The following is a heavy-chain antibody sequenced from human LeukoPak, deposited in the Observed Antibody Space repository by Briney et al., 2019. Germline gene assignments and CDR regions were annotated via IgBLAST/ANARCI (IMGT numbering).Heavy chain of an antibody. D-gene: IGHD3-16*01. V-gene: IGHV4-34*01. J-gene: IGHJ4*02. CDR3: ARGRAFGSYFDY. CDR2: INHSGST. CDR1: GGSFSGYY. Sequence: SETLSLTCAVYGGSFSGYYWSWIRQPPGKGLEWIGEINHSGSTNYNPSLKSRVTISVDTSKNQFSLKLSPVTAADTAVYYCARGRAFGSYFDYWGQGTLVTVSS.